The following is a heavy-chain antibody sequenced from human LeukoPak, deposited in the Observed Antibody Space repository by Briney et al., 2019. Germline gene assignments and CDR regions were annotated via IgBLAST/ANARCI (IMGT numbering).Heavy chain of an antibody. J-gene: IGHJ6*03. CDR1: GDSISGYF. V-gene: IGHV4-59*01. CDR2: IYASGTT. CDR3: ARVKTTISYYYMDV. D-gene: IGHD3-3*01. Sequence: SETLSLTCTVSGDSISGYFWGWIRQPPGKRLEWIGRIYASGTTNYNPSLQSRVTISGDTSKNQVSLKLSSVTAADTAIYYCARVKTTISYYYMDVWGKGTTVIVSS.